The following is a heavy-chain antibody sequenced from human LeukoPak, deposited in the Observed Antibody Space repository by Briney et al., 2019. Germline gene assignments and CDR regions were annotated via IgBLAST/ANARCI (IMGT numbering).Heavy chain of an antibody. CDR3: ARGIFGSGTYYL. D-gene: IGHD3-10*01. V-gene: IGHV4-59*01. CDR1: GGSISGYY. CDR2: IHYSGST. Sequence: SETLSLTCTVSGGSISGYYWYWIRQSPGKGLEWIGYIHYSGSTNYNPSLNSRVTISVDTSQNQFSLKLSSVTAADTAVYYCARGIFGSGTYYLWGQGTLVTVSS. J-gene: IGHJ4*02.